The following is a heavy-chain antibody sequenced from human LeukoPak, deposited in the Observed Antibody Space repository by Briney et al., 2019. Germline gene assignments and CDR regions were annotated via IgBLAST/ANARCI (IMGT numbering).Heavy chain of an antibody. CDR1: GFTFSSYA. D-gene: IGHD4-23*01. Sequence: GGSLRLSCAASGFTFSSYAMHWVRQAPGKGLEWVAVISYDGSNKYYADSVKGRFTISRDNSKNTLYLQMNSLRAEDTAVYYCAIPHDCGGNSYFDYWGQGTLVTVSS. V-gene: IGHV3-30-3*01. CDR3: AIPHDCGGNSYFDY. CDR2: ISYDGSNK. J-gene: IGHJ4*02.